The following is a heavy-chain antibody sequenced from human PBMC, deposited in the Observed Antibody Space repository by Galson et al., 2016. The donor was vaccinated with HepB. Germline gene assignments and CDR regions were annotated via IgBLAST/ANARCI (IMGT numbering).Heavy chain of an antibody. Sequence: SVKVSCKAFGGTFNSYIINWVRQAPGQGLEWIGGIIPIFGKRNYAQNFQGRVTITADESTNTASMELISLRSEDTAVYFCARSYYMSTEGYRPFDSWSQRTLVTVSS. D-gene: IGHD5-18*01. CDR3: ARSYYMSTEGYRPFDS. J-gene: IGHJ4*02. CDR1: GGTFNSYI. V-gene: IGHV1-69*13. CDR2: IIPIFGKR.